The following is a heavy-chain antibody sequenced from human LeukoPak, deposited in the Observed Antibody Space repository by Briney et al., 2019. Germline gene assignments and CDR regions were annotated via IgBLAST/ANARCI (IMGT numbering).Heavy chain of an antibody. J-gene: IGHJ4*02. CDR3: ARHSLWSGYYSENPFDY. CDR2: IYYSGST. CDR1: GGSISSYY. Sequence: RPSETLSLTCTVSGGSISSYYWSWIRQPPGKGLEWIGYIYYSGSTNYNPSLKSRVTISVDTSKNQFSLKLSSVTAADTAVYYCARHSLWSGYYSENPFDYWGQGTLVTVSS. V-gene: IGHV4-59*08. D-gene: IGHD3-3*01.